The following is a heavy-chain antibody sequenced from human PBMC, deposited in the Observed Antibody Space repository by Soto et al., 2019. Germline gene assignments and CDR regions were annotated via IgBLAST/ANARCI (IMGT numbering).Heavy chain of an antibody. CDR3: ARATDDYINPSWFDP. V-gene: IGHV4-59*01. CDR2: IYYSGST. CDR1: GGSISSYY. Sequence: SETLSLTCTLSGGSISSYYWSWIRQPPGKGLEWIGYIYYSGSTNYNPSLKSRVTISVDTSKNQFSLKVSSVTAADTAVYYFARATDDYINPSWFDPWGQGTLVTVSS. J-gene: IGHJ5*02. D-gene: IGHD4-4*01.